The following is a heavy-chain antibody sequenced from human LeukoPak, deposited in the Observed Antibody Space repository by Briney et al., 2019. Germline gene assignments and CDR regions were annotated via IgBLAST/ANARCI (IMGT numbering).Heavy chain of an antibody. J-gene: IGHJ3*02. D-gene: IGHD3-16*02. V-gene: IGHV3-21*01. CDR2: ISSSSSYI. CDR3: AGYVWGSYRYSGAFDI. CDR1: GFTFDNYG. Sequence: GGSLRLSCAASGFTFDNYGINWVRQAPGKGLEWVSSISSSSSYIYYADSVKGRFTISRDNAKNSLDLQMNSLRAEDTAVYYCAGYVWGSYRYSGAFDIWGQGTMVTVSS.